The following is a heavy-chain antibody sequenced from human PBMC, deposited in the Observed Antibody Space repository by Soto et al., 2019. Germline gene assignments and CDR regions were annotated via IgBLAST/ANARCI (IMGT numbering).Heavy chain of an antibody. CDR3: ARAFSSSLVGYYYYGMDV. Sequence: ASVKVSCKASGYTFTGYYMHWVRQAPGQGLEWMGWINPNSGGTNYAQKFQGWVTMTRDTSISTAYMELSRLRSDDTAVYYCARAFSSSLVGYYYYGMDVWGQGTTVTVSS. V-gene: IGHV1-2*04. J-gene: IGHJ6*02. CDR2: INPNSGGT. D-gene: IGHD6-6*01. CDR1: GYTFTGYY.